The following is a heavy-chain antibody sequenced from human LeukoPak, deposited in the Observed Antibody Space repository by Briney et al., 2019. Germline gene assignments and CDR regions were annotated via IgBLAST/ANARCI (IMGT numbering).Heavy chain of an antibody. V-gene: IGHV3-64*01. J-gene: IGHJ4*02. D-gene: IGHD6-13*01. CDR2: ISSNGGST. CDR1: GFTFSSYA. Sequence: GGSLRLSCAASGFTFSSYAMHWVRQAPGKGLEYVSAISSNGGSTYYANSVKGRFTISGDNSKNTLYLQMGSLRAEDMAVYYCARAWAAAGSWGQGTLVTVSS. CDR3: ARAWAAAGS.